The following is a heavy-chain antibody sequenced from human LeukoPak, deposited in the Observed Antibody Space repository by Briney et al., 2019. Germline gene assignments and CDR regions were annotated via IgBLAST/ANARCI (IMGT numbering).Heavy chain of an antibody. CDR3: ARVYGVRGDSSGPAGY. V-gene: IGHV3-7*01. CDR2: IKQDGSEK. Sequence: GGSLRLSCVASGFPFSSYWMTWVRQAPGKGLEWVANIKQDGSEKYYVDSVKGRFTISRDNAKNSLYLQMNSLRAEDTAVYYCARVYGVRGDSSGPAGYWGQGTLVTVSS. J-gene: IGHJ4*02. CDR1: GFPFSSYW. D-gene: IGHD3-22*01.